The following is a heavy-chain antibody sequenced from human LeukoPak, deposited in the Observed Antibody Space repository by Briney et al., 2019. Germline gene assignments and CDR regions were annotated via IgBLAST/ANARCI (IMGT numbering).Heavy chain of an antibody. CDR2: IIPIFGTT. V-gene: IGHV1-69*13. J-gene: IGHJ6*03. CDR1: GGTFSSYV. D-gene: IGHD1-1*01. CDR3: ARDGFSDVQVANDPLLLKYMDV. Sequence: SVKVSCKASGGTFSSYVIGWVRQAPGQGLEWVGGIIPIFGTTNYPQKLQGRVTITADVSTSTAYMELRSLRSEDTAVYYCARDGFSDVQVANDPLLLKYMDVWGEGTTVTVS.